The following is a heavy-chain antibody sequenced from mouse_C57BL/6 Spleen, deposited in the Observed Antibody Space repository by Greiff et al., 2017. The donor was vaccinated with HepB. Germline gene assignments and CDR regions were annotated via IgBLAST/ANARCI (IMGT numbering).Heavy chain of an antibody. J-gene: IGHJ1*03. CDR3: ARRDGTDFDV. Sequence: VKLQQPGAELVKPGASVKLSCKASGYTFTSYWMQWVKQRPGQGLEWIGEIDPSDSYTNYNQKFKGKATLTVDTSSSTAYMQLSSLTSEDSAVYYCARRDGTDFDVWGTGTTVTVSS. D-gene: IGHD4-1*01. CDR1: GYTFTSYW. CDR2: IDPSDSYT. V-gene: IGHV1-50*01.